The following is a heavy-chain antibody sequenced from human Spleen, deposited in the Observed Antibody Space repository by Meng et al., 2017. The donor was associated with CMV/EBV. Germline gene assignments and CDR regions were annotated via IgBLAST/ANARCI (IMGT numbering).Heavy chain of an antibody. V-gene: IGHV1-69*10. Sequence: SYAISWVRQAPGQGLDWRGGIIPILGIANYAQKFQGRVTITADKSTSTAYMELSSLRSEDTAVYYCARDRVDYDILTGYYYAYYFDYWGQGTLVTVSS. D-gene: IGHD3-9*01. J-gene: IGHJ4*02. CDR1: SYA. CDR2: IIPILGIA. CDR3: ARDRVDYDILTGYYYAYYFDY.